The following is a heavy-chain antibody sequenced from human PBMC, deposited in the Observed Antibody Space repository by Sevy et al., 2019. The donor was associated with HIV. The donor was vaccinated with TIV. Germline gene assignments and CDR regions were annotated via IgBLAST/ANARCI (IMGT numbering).Heavy chain of an antibody. J-gene: IGHJ4*02. CDR1: GFIFSSHW. CDR2: INQHGSDK. V-gene: IGHV3-7*01. Sequence: GGSVRLSCEASGFIFSSHWMNWVRRAPGKGLEWVANINQHGSDKNYVASVEGRFSISRDNAKNSLYLQMNSLRVGDTAVYYCARGDYYDSGPLIDYRPLDHWGRGTLVTVSS. D-gene: IGHD3-22*01. CDR3: ARGDYYDSGPLIDYRPLDH.